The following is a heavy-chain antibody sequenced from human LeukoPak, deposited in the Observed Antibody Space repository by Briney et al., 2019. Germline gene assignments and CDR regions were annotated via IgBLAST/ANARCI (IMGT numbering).Heavy chain of an antibody. D-gene: IGHD6-19*01. V-gene: IGHV3-48*04. CDR3: ARDRNWYSSGWSFDY. J-gene: IGHJ4*02. Sequence: GGSLRLSCAASGFTFSTYSMNWVRQAPGKGLEWVSYISSSGSTIYYADSVKGRFTVSRDNAENSLYLQMNSLRAEDTAVYYCARDRNWYSSGWSFDYWGQGTLVTVSS. CDR2: ISSSGSTI. CDR1: GFTFSTYS.